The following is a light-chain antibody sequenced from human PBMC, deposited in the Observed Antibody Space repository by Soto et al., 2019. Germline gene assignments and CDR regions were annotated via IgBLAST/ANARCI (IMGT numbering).Light chain of an antibody. CDR1: QSVSSSY. V-gene: IGKV3-20*01. J-gene: IGKJ1*01. CDR3: QQYGSSPET. CDR2: GAS. Sequence: EIVLSQSPGTVSLSPGERATLSCRARQSVSSSYLAWYQQKPGQAPRLLIYGASSRATGIPDRFSGSGSGTDFTLTISRLEPEDFAVYYCQQYGSSPETFGQGTKVDIK.